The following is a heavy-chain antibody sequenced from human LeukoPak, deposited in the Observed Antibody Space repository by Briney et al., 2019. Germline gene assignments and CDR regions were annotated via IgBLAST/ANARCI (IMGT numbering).Heavy chain of an antibody. CDR3: AREAYCGGDCYSDFAY. D-gene: IGHD2-21*02. CDR2: IIPILGIA. Sequence: SVNVSCKASGGTFSSYAISWVRQAPGQGLEWMGRIIPILGIANYAQKFQGRVTITADKSTSTASMELSSLRSEDTAVYYCAREAYCGGDCYSDFAYWGQGTLVTVSS. V-gene: IGHV1-69*04. J-gene: IGHJ4*02. CDR1: GGTFSSYA.